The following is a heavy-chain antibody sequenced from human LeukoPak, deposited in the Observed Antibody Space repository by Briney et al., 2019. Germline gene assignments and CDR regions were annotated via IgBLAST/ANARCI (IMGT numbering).Heavy chain of an antibody. CDR2: ISSSSSYI. J-gene: IGHJ4*02. CDR3: ARDGGGYNNY. Sequence: GGSLRLSCAASGFTFSSYSMNWVRQAPGKGLEWVSSISSSSSYIYYADSVKGRFTISRDNAKNSLYLQMNSLRVEDTAVYYCARDGGGYNNYWGQGTLVTVSS. D-gene: IGHD1-1*01. V-gene: IGHV3-21*01. CDR1: GFTFSSYS.